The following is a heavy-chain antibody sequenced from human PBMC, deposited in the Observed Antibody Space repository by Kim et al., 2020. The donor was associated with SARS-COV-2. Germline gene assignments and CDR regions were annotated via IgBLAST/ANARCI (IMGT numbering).Heavy chain of an antibody. D-gene: IGHD2-2*01. V-gene: IGHV6-1*01. CDR3: ARGIGGQLRP. CDR2: TYYRSKWYN. J-gene: IGHJ5*02. Sequence: SQTLSLTCDISGDSVSSNSAAWNWIRQYPSRGLEWLGRTYYRSKWYNDYAVSVKRRITINPDTSKNQFSLQLNSVTPEDTAVYYCARGIGGQLRPWGQGTLVTVSS. CDR1: GDSVSSNSAA.